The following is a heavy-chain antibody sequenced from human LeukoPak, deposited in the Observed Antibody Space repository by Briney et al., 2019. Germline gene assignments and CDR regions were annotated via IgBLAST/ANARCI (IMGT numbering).Heavy chain of an antibody. CDR3: ARGYCSSTDCHLARHFEY. Sequence: PGGSLTLSCAASGFTFSSYGMHWVRQAPGKGLEWVAVISYDGSNKYYADSVKGRFTISRDNAQNSLYLQMDSLREEDTAVYYCARGYCSSTDCHLARHFEYWGQGTLVTDCS. CDR2: ISYDGSNK. J-gene: IGHJ4*02. V-gene: IGHV3-30*03. D-gene: IGHD2-2*01. CDR1: GFTFSSYG.